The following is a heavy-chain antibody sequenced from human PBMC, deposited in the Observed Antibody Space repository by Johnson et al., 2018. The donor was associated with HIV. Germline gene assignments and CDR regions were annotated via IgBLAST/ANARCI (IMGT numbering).Heavy chain of an antibody. Sequence: VQLVESGGGLVQPGGSLRLSCAASGFAFRTYWMVWVRQVPGKRPVWVSYISSSGSTIYYADSVKGRFTISRDNAKNSLYLQMNSLRAEDTAGYYCARDGGGGALDIWGQGTMVIVSS. CDR2: ISSSGSTI. D-gene: IGHD3-16*01. V-gene: IGHV3-48*04. CDR3: ARDGGGGALDI. CDR1: GFAFRTYW. J-gene: IGHJ3*02.